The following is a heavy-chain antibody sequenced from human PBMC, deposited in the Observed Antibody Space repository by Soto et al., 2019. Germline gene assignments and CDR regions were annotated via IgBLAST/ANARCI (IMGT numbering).Heavy chain of an antibody. Sequence: SETLSLTCTVSGSSISSSSYYWGWIRQPPGKGLEWIGTIYYTGGTYYNPTLKSRVTISVDTSKNQFSLKLSSVTAADTAVYYCARHQIAAAGICWFDPWGQGTLVTVSS. CDR3: ARHQIAAAGICWFDP. V-gene: IGHV4-39*01. J-gene: IGHJ5*02. CDR1: GSSISSSSYY. D-gene: IGHD6-13*01. CDR2: IYYTGGT.